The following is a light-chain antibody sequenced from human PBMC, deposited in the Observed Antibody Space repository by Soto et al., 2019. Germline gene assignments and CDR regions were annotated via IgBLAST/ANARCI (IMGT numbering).Light chain of an antibody. CDR3: QQTYDTPFT. CDR2: AAS. CDR1: QSISTY. Sequence: DIQMTQSPSSLYASVGDRVTITCRASQSISTYLSWYQQKPGQAPKDLIYAASRLERGVPSRFSGSGSVTDFALTVSSLQPEDFATNYCQQTYDTPFTFGPGTTV. V-gene: IGKV1-39*01. J-gene: IGKJ3*01.